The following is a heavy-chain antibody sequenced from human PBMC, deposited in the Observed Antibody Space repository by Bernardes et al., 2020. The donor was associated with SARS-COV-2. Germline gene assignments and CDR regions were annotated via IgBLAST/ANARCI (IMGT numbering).Heavy chain of an antibody. J-gene: IGHJ4*02. Sequence: GGSLRLSCVASGFTVSSNYMSWVRQAPGKGLEWVSVIYSGGNTYYADSVKGRFTISRDNFKNTLYLQMNSLRAEDTAVYYCSRDFTSGWYDYWGQGTLVTVSS. CDR1: GFTVSSNY. D-gene: IGHD6-19*01. V-gene: IGHV3-66*01. CDR2: IYSGGNT. CDR3: SRDFTSGWYDY.